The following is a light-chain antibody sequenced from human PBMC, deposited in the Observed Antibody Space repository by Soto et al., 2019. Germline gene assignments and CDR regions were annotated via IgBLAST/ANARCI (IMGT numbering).Light chain of an antibody. CDR3: SSFTDGNTLV. CDR1: SSDICGYNS. V-gene: IGLV2-8*01. J-gene: IGLJ1*01. CDR2: DVT. Sequence: QSALTQSPAASGSPGQSVTISCTGTSSDICGYNSVSWYQQHPGKAPKVMIYDVTKRPSGVPDRCSGSKSGNTASLSVSAIQAEDEADYYCSSFTDGNTLVFGTGTKLTVL.